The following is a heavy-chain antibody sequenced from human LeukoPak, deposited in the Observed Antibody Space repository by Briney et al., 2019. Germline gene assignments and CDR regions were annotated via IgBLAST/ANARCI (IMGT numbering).Heavy chain of an antibody. CDR2: IYHSGST. D-gene: IGHD3-22*01. J-gene: IGHJ5*02. V-gene: IGHV4-30-2*01. CDR3: ARGEYYYDSSGYYKNWFDP. Sequence: SQTLSLTCAVSGGSISSGGYSWSWIRQPPGKGLEWIGYIYHSGSTYYNPSLESRVTISVDRSKNQFSLKLSSVTAADTAVYYCARGEYYYDSSGYYKNWFDPWGQGTLVTVSS. CDR1: GGSISSGGYS.